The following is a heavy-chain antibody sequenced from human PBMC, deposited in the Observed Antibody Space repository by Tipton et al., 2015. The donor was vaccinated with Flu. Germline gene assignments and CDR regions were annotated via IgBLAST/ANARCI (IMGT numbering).Heavy chain of an antibody. V-gene: IGHV1-46*01. J-gene: IGHJ5*02. CDR1: GYTFTSYY. D-gene: IGHD6-13*01. Sequence: QVQLVQSGAEVKKPGASVKVSCKASGYTFTSYYMHWVRQAPGQGLEWMGIINPSGGSTSYAQKFQGRVTMTRDTSTSTVYMELSSLRSEDTAVYYCARVARQLVRDNWFDPWGQGTLVTVSS. CDR2: INPSGGST. CDR3: ARVARQLVRDNWFDP.